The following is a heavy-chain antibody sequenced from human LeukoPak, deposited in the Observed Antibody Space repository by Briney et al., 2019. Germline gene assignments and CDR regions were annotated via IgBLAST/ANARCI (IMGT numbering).Heavy chain of an antibody. V-gene: IGHV4-59*08. CDR2: IYYNGGT. J-gene: IGHJ4*02. D-gene: IGHD6-19*01. CDR1: GGSITSDY. Sequence: PSETLSLTCTVSGGSITSDYWTWIRQPPTKGLEWIGYIYYNGGTSYNPSLKSRVTMSLDTSKKHFSLKMTSVTAADTAVYYCARYGGSGWVIDKWGQGTLVTAYS. CDR3: ARYGGSGWVIDK.